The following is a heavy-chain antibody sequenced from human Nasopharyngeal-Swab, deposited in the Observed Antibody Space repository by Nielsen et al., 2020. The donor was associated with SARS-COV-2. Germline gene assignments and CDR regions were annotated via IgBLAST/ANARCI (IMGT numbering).Heavy chain of an antibody. Sequence: GSLRLSCTVSGGSISSYYWSWIRQPAGKGLEWIGRIYTSGSTNYNPSLKSRVAMSVDTSKNQFSLKLSSVTAADTAVYYCASGYRGKTCSGGSCYSGDYWGQGTLVTVSS. CDR2: IYTSGST. CDR3: ASGYRGKTCSGGSCYSGDY. J-gene: IGHJ4*02. D-gene: IGHD2-15*01. CDR1: GGSISSYY. V-gene: IGHV4-4*07.